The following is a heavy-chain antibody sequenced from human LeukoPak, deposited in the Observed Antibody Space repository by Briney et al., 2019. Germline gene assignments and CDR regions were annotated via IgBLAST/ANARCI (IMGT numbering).Heavy chain of an antibody. CDR1: GGSISSGPYY. D-gene: IGHD6-13*01. V-gene: IGHV4-61*02. CDR2: ISTRGSS. Sequence: SETLSLTCTVSGGSISSGPYYWNWFRQPAGKGLEWIGRISTRGSSNYNPSLKSRLTLSVDMSNNQFSLSLNSVTAADTATYYCARDLLRGESGSWFEASDIWGQGTMVTVSS. CDR3: ARDLLRGESGSWFEASDI. J-gene: IGHJ3*02.